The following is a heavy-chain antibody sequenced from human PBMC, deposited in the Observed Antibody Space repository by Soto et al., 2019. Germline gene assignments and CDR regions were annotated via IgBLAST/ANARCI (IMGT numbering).Heavy chain of an antibody. Sequence: SETLSLTCLVSGFPISSPYSWGWTRQPPGKGLEWIGSISHTGTTSYSPSLTSRVSISVDTSKNQVSLKLTSVTAADTAVYFCARVTMVIRDSDHFGVDVWGHGTTVTVS. CDR2: ISHTGTT. CDR3: ARVTMVIRDSDHFGVDV. V-gene: IGHV4-38-2*02. J-gene: IGHJ6*02. D-gene: IGHD4-17*01. CDR1: GFPISSPYS.